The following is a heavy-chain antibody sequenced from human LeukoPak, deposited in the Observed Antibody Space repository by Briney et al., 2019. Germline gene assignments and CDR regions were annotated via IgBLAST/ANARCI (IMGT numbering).Heavy chain of an antibody. CDR3: AKALLTGTYYYYAMDV. V-gene: IGHV3-30*18. D-gene: IGHD1-20*01. CDR2: ISYDGSNK. J-gene: IGHJ6*02. Sequence: PGRSPRLSCAASGFIFSLYGMHWVRQAPGKGLEWVAVISYDGSNKYYADSVKGRFTISRDNSKNTLYLQMNSLRAEDTAVYHCAKALLTGTYYYYAMDVWGQGTTVTVSS. CDR1: GFIFSLYG.